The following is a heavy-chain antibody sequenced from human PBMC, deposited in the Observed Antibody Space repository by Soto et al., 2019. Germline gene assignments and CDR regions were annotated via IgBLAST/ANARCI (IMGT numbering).Heavy chain of an antibody. CDR2: MSHSGGT. V-gene: IGHV4-34*01. CDR3: ARVERGTATTVVDAFDI. J-gene: IGHJ3*02. CDR1: GGFVTSGSYY. Sequence: QVQLQQWGAGLLKPSETLSLTCAVYGGFVTSGSYYWSWIRQPPGKGLEWIGEMSHSGGTHFNPSLKSRVTLSVDTSKNQFTLKVSSVTAADPALYYCARVERGTATTVVDAFDICGPGTMVTVSS. D-gene: IGHD1-1*01.